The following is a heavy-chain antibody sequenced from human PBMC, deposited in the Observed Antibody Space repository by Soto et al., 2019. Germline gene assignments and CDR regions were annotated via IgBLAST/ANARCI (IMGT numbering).Heavy chain of an antibody. J-gene: IGHJ4*02. Sequence: GGSLRLSCAASGFTFSSYAMHWVRQAPGKGLEWVAVISYDGSNKYYADSVKGRFTISRDNSKNTLYLQMNSLRAEDTAVYYCARTGNYYDILTGSLDYWGQGTLVTVSS. D-gene: IGHD3-9*01. CDR1: GFTFSSYA. CDR3: ARTGNYYDILTGSLDY. V-gene: IGHV3-30-3*01. CDR2: ISYDGSNK.